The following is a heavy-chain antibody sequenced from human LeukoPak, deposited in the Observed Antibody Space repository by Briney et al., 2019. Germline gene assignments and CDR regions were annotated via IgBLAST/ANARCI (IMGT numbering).Heavy chain of an antibody. Sequence: KTSETLSLTCTVSGGSISSSSYYWGWIRQPPGKGLEWIGSIYYSGSTYYNPSLKSRVTISVDTSKNQFSLKLSSVTAADTAVYYCAMSGQLVLRGLSGRARGGLDYYYYMDVWGKGTTVTISS. D-gene: IGHD6-13*01. CDR3: AMSGQLVLRGLSGRARGGLDYYYYMDV. V-gene: IGHV4-39*01. CDR2: IYYSGST. J-gene: IGHJ6*03. CDR1: GGSISSSSYY.